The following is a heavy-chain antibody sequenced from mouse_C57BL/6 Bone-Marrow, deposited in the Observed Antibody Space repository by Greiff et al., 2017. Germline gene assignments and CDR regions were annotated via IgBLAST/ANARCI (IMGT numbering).Heavy chain of an antibody. D-gene: IGHD2-1*01. CDR2: INPSTGGT. J-gene: IGHJ1*03. CDR3: ARPIYYGNYDWYFDV. Sequence: EFQLQQSGPALVKPGASVKISCKASGYSFTGYYLHWVKQSSEKSLEWIGEINPSTGGTSYNQKFKGKATLTVDKSSSTAYMQLKSLTSEDSAVYYCARPIYYGNYDWYFDVWGTGTTVTVSS. CDR1: GYSFTGYY. V-gene: IGHV1-43*01.